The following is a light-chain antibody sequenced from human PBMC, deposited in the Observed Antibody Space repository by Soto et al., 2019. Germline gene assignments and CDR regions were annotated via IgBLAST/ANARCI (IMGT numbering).Light chain of an antibody. CDR1: SSDVGGYNY. J-gene: IGLJ2*01. Sequence: QSALTQPPSASGSPGLSVTISCTGTSSDVGGYNYVSWYQQHPGKAPKLMIYEVSKRPSGVPDRFSGSKSGNTASLTVSGLQAEDEADYYCNSYAGSNNLVFGGGTKLTVL. CDR3: NSYAGSNNLV. CDR2: EVS. V-gene: IGLV2-8*01.